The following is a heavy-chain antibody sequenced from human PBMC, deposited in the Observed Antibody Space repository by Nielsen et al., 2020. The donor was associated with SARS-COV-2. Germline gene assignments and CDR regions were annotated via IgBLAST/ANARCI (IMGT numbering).Heavy chain of an antibody. CDR2: ISGSGGST. CDR1: GFTFSSYA. V-gene: IGHV3-23*01. CDR3: AKDGSYCSSTSCYRWFDP. D-gene: IGHD2-2*01. J-gene: IGHJ5*02. Sequence: GESLKISCAASGFTFSSYAMSWVRQAPGKGLEWVLAISGSGGSTYYADSVKGRFTISRDNSKNTLYLQMNSLRAEDTAVYYCAKDGSYCSSTSCYRWFDPWGQVTLVTVSS.